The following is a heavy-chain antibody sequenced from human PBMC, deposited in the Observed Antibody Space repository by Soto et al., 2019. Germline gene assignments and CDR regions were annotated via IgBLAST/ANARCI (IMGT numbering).Heavy chain of an antibody. Sequence: QVQLVQSGAEVKKPGASVKVSCQASGYTFTNYAISWVRHAPGQGLEWMGWISASTRNTDQAQNFQGRVTMTIDTSTNTANMERRSLRSDDTAVYYCARCYCSVGSCYACWHFDLWGRGTLVTVSS. D-gene: IGHD2-15*01. CDR1: GYTFTNYA. CDR2: ISASTRNT. J-gene: IGHJ2*01. CDR3: ARCYCSVGSCYACWHFDL. V-gene: IGHV1-18*01.